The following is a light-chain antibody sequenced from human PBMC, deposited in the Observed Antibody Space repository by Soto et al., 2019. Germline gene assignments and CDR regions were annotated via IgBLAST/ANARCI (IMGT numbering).Light chain of an antibody. CDR3: SSYAGISTLV. CDR2: EVS. CDR1: SSDVGSYNL. Sequence: QSVLTQPASVSGSPGQSITISCTGTSSDVGSYNLVSWYQQYPGKAPKLMIYEVSKRPSGVSNRFSGSKSGNTASLTISGLQAEDEADYYCSSYAGISTLVFGGGTKLTVL. J-gene: IGLJ3*02. V-gene: IGLV2-23*02.